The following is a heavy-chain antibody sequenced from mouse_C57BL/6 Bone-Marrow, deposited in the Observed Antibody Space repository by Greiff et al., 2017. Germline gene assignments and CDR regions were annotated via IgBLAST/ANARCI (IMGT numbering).Heavy chain of an antibody. CDR2: IDPETGGT. Sequence: QVQLKESGAELVRPGASVTLSCKASGYTFTDYEMHWVKQTPVHGLEWIGAIDPETGGTAYNQKFKGKAILTADKSSSTAYMELRSLTSEDSAVYYCTSVDSSGYWGQGTSVTVSS. J-gene: IGHJ4*01. V-gene: IGHV1-15*01. CDR1: GYTFTDYE. D-gene: IGHD3-2*02. CDR3: TSVDSSGY.